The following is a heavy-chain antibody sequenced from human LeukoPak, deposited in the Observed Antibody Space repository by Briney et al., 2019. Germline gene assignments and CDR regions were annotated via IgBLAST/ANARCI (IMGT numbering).Heavy chain of an antibody. V-gene: IGHV3-49*03. J-gene: IGHJ6*03. CDR2: IRSKAYGGTT. CDR1: GFTFGDYA. Sequence: GGSLRLSCTASGFTFGDYAMSWFRQAPGKGLEWVGFIRSKAYGGTTEYAASVKGRFTISRDDSKSIAYLQMNSLKTEDTAVYYCTRDSRVRSGWYSGIWYYYYMDVWGKGTTVTVSS. D-gene: IGHD6-19*01. CDR3: TRDSRVRSGWYSGIWYYYYMDV.